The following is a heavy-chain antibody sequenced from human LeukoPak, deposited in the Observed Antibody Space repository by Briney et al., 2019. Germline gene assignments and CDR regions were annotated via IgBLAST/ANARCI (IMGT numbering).Heavy chain of an antibody. CDR1: GFTFSRDS. V-gene: IGHV3-48*01. D-gene: IGHD2-21*01. CDR2: ISSSSSTI. Sequence: GGSLRLSCAASGFTFSRDSMDWVRQAPGKGLEWVSFISSSSSTIYYADSVKGRFTISRDNAKNSLFLQLNSLRAEDTAVYYCARARRAYYFDDWGQGTLVTVSS. J-gene: IGHJ4*02. CDR3: ARARRAYYFDD.